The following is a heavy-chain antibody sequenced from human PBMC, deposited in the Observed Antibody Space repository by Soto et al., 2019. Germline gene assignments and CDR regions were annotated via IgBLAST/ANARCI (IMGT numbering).Heavy chain of an antibody. V-gene: IGHV3-49*04. J-gene: IGHJ4*02. CDR1: VFTFGDYA. D-gene: IGHD3-22*01. Sequence: GGSLRLSCTASVFTFGDYAMSWVRQAPGKGLEWVGFIRSKAYGGTTEYAASVKGRFTISRDDSKSIAYLQMNSLKTEDTAVYYCTRDTFTYYYDSSGYFPDYWGQGTLVTVSS. CDR2: IRSKAYGGTT. CDR3: TRDTFTYYYDSSGYFPDY.